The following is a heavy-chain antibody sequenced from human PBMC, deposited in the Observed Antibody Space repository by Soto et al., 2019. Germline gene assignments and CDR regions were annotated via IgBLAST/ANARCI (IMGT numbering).Heavy chain of an antibody. CDR1: GYNFAGYW. Sequence: GESLKISCKGSGYNFAGYWIAWVRQMPGKGLELMGIIYPSDSDTRYRPSFQGQVTISADKSISSAYLQWGSLKASDTAMYYCGRHSVGKYYDSSGYAQNYYFDNWGQGTLVTVSS. CDR2: IYPSDSDT. D-gene: IGHD3-22*01. CDR3: GRHSVGKYYDSSGYAQNYYFDN. J-gene: IGHJ4*02. V-gene: IGHV5-51*01.